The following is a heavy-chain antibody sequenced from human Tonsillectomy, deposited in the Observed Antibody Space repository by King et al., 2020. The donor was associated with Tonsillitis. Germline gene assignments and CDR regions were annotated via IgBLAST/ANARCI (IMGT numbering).Heavy chain of an antibody. V-gene: IGHV3-9*01. Sequence: VQLVESGGGFVQPGRSLRLTCAASGFTFEDHAMHWVRQAPGRGLEWVSGISWNSVTIDYADSVKGRFAVSRDNSKNSLYLQMNSLRAEDTAFYHCVRGRYNRGYRFNYFDPWGQGTLVTVSS. CDR3: VRGRYNRGYRFNYFDP. CDR2: ISWNSVTI. CDR1: GFTFEDHA. D-gene: IGHD5-24*01. J-gene: IGHJ4*02.